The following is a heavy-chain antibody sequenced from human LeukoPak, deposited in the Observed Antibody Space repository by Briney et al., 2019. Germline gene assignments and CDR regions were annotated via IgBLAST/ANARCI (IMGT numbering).Heavy chain of an antibody. Sequence: PGESLRLSCAASGFTFSSYAMSWVRQAPGKGLEWVSAISGSGGSTYYADSVKGRFTISRDNSKNTLYLQMNSLRAEDTAVYYCAKDTADDYYYDSSGYYDYWGQGTLVTVSS. CDR3: AKDTADDYYYDSSGYYDY. D-gene: IGHD3-22*01. J-gene: IGHJ4*02. CDR2: ISGSGGST. V-gene: IGHV3-23*01. CDR1: GFTFSSYA.